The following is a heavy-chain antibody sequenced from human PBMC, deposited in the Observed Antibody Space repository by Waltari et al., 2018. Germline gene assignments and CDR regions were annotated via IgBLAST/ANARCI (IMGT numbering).Heavy chain of an antibody. V-gene: IGHV4-34*01. CDR3: ASRVVTKRYLAS. Sequence: QVQLQQWGAGLLKPSETLSLTCAVYGGSFSGYYCSWIRQPPGKGLEWIGEINHSGSTNYNPSLKSRVTISVDTSKNQFSLKLSSVTAADTAVYYCASRVVTKRYLASWGQGTLVTVSS. CDR1: GGSFSGYY. D-gene: IGHD3-3*01. J-gene: IGHJ4*02. CDR2: INHSGST.